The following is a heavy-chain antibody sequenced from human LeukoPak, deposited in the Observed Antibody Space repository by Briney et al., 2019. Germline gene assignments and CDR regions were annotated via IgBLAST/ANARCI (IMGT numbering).Heavy chain of an antibody. J-gene: IGHJ4*02. V-gene: IGHV3-9*01. D-gene: IGHD3-10*01. Sequence: GGSLRLSCAASGFTFDDYAMHWVRQAPGKGLEWVSGISWNSGSIGYADSVKGRFTISRDNAKNSLYLQMNSLRAEDTALYYCAKGMYGSGSPIDYWGQGTLVTVSS. CDR2: ISWNSGSI. CDR3: AKGMYGSGSPIDY. CDR1: GFTFDDYA.